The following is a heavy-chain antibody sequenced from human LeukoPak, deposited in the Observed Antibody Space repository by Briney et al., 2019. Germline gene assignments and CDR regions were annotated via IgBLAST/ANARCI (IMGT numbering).Heavy chain of an antibody. CDR1: GFTFSSYA. D-gene: IGHD2-2*01. V-gene: IGHV3-23*01. J-gene: IGHJ4*02. CDR3: AKADCSSSSCSRGDDD. Sequence: PGGSLRLSCAVSGFTFSSYAMSWVRQTPGKGLEWVSAISGSGGNTYYADSVKGRFTISRDNSKSTLYLQMSGLRAEDTAVYYCAKADCSSSSCSRGDDDWGQGTLVTVSS. CDR2: ISGSGGNT.